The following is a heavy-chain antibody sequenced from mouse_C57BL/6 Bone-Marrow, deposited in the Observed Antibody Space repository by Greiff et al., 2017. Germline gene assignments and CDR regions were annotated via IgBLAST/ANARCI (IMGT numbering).Heavy chain of an antibody. V-gene: IGHV1-81*01. CDR3: ARGGYFDV. CDR1: GYTFTSYG. Sequence: QVQLKESGAELARPGASVKLSCQASGYTFTSYGISWVKQRTGQGLEWIGEIYPGSGSTYYHEKFKGRATLTADKSYNTAYMELRSLTSEDAAAYFCARGGYFDVWGTGTTVTVSS. J-gene: IGHJ1*03. CDR2: IYPGSGST.